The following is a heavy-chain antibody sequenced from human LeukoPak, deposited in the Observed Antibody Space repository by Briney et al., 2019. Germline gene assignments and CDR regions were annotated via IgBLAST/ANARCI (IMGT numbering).Heavy chain of an antibody. CDR2: VSSSGGTT. Sequence: GGSLRLSCAASRFIFSSSAMSWVRQAPGKGLEWVSTVSSSGGTTYYADSVKGRFTISRDNSKNTLSPQMNSLRAEDTAVYYCAKDGPLRWTYFDYWGQGTLVTVSS. V-gene: IGHV3-23*01. CDR3: AKDGPLRWTYFDY. J-gene: IGHJ4*02. CDR1: RFIFSSSA. D-gene: IGHD4-23*01.